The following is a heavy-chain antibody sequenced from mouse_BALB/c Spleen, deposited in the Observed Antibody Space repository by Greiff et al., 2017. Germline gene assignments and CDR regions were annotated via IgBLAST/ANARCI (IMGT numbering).Heavy chain of an antibody. CDR1: GYTFTSYV. Sequence: VQLQQSGPELVKPGASVKMSCKASGYTFTSYVMHWVKQKPGQGLEWIGYINPYNDGTKYNEKFKGQATLTSDNSSSTPFMVLSSLTSEDSAVFYCARCDYGSLYWYLDVWGAGTTVTVSS. CDR2: INPYNDGT. V-gene: IGHV1-14*01. D-gene: IGHD1-1*01. J-gene: IGHJ1*01. CDR3: ARCDYGSLYWYLDV.